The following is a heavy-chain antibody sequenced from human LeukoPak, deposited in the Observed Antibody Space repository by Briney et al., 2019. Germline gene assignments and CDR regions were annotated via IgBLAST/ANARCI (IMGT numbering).Heavy chain of an antibody. CDR1: GGSVSSGGYY. D-gene: IGHD3-10*01. J-gene: IGHJ4*02. CDR3: ARDYGSGAYRFDY. Sequence: SETLSLTCTVSGGSVSSGGYYWSWIRQHPGKGLEWIGYIYYSGSTYYNPSLKSRVTISVDTSKNQFSLKLSSVTAADTAVYYCARDYGSGAYRFDYWGQGTLVTVSS. V-gene: IGHV4-31*03. CDR2: IYYSGST.